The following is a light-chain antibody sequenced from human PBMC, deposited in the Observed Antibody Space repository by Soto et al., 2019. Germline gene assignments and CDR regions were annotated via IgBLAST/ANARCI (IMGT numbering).Light chain of an antibody. V-gene: IGKV1-39*02. CDR3: QEYETFSGT. CDR2: ASS. CDR1: QSINNY. J-gene: IGKJ1*01. Sequence: DIQMTQSPSSLSASVGDRVTITCRASQSINNYLNWYQQKPGKARKFLIYASSSLQSGVPTRFSGSGSGTDFTLTISRLQPEDLATYCCQEYETFSGTFCPGTNVDIK.